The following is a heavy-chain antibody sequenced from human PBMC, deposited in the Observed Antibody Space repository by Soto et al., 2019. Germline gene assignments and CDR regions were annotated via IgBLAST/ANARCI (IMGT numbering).Heavy chain of an antibody. CDR2: ISGSGGST. CDR3: AKDRGHYYDSSGYIDAFDI. J-gene: IGHJ3*02. V-gene: IGHV3-23*01. Sequence: VGSLRLSCAASGFTFSSYAMSWVRQAPGKGLEWVSAISGSGGSTYYADSVKGRFTISRDNSKNTLYLQMNSLRAEDTAVYYCAKDRGHYYDSSGYIDAFDIWGQGTMVTVSS. D-gene: IGHD3-22*01. CDR1: GFTFSSYA.